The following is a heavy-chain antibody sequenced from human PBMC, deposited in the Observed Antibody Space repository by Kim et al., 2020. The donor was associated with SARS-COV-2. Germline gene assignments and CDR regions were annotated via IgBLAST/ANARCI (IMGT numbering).Heavy chain of an antibody. CDR2: INPNSGGT. CDR1: GYTFTGYY. D-gene: IGHD3-22*01. Sequence: ASVKVSCKASGYTFTGYYMHWVRQAPGQGLEWMGWINPNSGGTKYAQKFQGRVTMTSDTSISTAYMELSRLRSDDTAVYYCARDAGYYDTSGYYSFDYWGQGTLVTVSS. J-gene: IGHJ4*02. CDR3: ARDAGYYDTSGYYSFDY. V-gene: IGHV1-2*02.